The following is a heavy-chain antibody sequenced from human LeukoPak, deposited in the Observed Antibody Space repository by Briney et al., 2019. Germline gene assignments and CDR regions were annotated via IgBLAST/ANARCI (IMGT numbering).Heavy chain of an antibody. V-gene: IGHV4-39*01. CDR2: IHFSGTT. D-gene: IGHD2-8*01. J-gene: IGHJ4*02. CDR3: ARLDPNGPDDY. Sequence: SETLSLTCSLSGASIRGSPYSWGWIRQPPGKGLEWIGNIHFSGTTYCSPSLKGRITISVDTSRNQFSLHLMSVAAADTALYYCARLDPNGPDDYWGQGTLVTVSS. CDR1: GASIRGSPYS.